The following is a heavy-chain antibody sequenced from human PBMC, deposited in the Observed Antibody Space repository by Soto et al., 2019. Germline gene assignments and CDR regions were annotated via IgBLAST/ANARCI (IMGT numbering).Heavy chain of an antibody. V-gene: IGHV3-33*01. CDR2: IWYDGSNK. D-gene: IGHD3-10*01. CDR3: ASTHADYPNWFDP. J-gene: IGHJ5*02. CDR1: GFTFSSYG. Sequence: GGSLRLSCAASGFTFSSYGMHWVRQAPGKGLEWVAVIWYDGSNKYYADSVKGRFTISRDNSKNTLYLQMNSLRAEDTAVYYCASTHADYPNWFDPWGQGTLVTVSS.